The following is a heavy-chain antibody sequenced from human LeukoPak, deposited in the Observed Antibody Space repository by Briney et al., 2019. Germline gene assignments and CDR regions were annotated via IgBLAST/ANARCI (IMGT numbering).Heavy chain of an antibody. CDR2: IRNKANSYGS. CDR1: GFTFSDHY. CDR3: TRVRLGAATRYFDY. J-gene: IGHJ4*02. D-gene: IGHD1-26*01. V-gene: IGHV3-72*01. Sequence: GGSLRLSCAASGFTFSDHYMDWVRLAPGRGLEWVGRIRNKANSYGSEYAASVKGRFTISRDDSKNSLYLQMNSLRSEDTALYYCTRVRLGAATRYFDYWGQGTLVTVSA.